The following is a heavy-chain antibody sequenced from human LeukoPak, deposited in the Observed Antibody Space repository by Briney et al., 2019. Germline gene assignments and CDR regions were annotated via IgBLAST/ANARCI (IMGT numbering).Heavy chain of an antibody. CDR3: AYYDSSGYYYGRLRY. Sequence: PGGSLRLSCVASGFAFSDYYMDWVRQIPGKGLEWVSSVTADGTNTHFADSVKGRFTISRDNSKNTLYLHMNSLRVDDTAVYFCAYYDSSGYYYGRLRYWGQGTPVTVSS. V-gene: IGHV3-23*01. CDR2: VTADGTNT. J-gene: IGHJ4*02. D-gene: IGHD3-22*01. CDR1: GFAFSDYY.